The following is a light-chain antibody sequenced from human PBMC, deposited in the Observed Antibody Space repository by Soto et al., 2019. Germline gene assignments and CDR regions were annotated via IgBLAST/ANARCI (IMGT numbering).Light chain of an antibody. J-gene: IGKJ1*01. CDR3: QHYAGSPST. V-gene: IGKV3-20*01. CDR2: GAS. CDR1: QTVTSNY. Sequence: EIVLTQSPGTLSLSPGERATLSCRASQTVTSNYLAWYQRKPGQAPRLLIYGASSRATDIPDRFSGSGSGTDFTLTITRLEQEDFAVYFCQHYAGSPSTFGQGTKVEIK.